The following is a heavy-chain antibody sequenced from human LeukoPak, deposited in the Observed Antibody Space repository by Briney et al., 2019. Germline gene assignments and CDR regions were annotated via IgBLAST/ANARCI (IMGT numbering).Heavy chain of an antibody. Sequence: TSETLSLTCTVSGGSISGYYWSWIRQPPGKGLEWIGYIYSSGSTNYNPSLKSRVIISVDTSKNQFSLKLRYVTAADTAVYYCAKHGPGGYFDYWGQGTLVTVSS. CDR3: AKHGPGGYFDY. J-gene: IGHJ4*02. CDR2: IYSSGST. D-gene: IGHD3-10*01. V-gene: IGHV4-59*08. CDR1: GGSISGYY.